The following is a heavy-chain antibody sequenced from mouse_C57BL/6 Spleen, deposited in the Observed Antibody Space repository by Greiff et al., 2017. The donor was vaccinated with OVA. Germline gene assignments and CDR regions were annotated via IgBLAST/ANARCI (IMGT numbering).Heavy chain of an antibody. CDR3: ARNGYYGSSSFAY. D-gene: IGHD1-1*01. Sequence: VMLVESGPGLVQPSQSLSITCTVSGFSLTSYGVHWVRQSPGKGLEWLGVIWSGSTDYNAAFISRLSISKDNSKSQVFFKMNSLQADDTAIYYCARNGYYGSSSFAYWGQGTLVTVSA. J-gene: IGHJ3*01. V-gene: IGHV2-2*01. CDR1: GFSLTSYG. CDR2: IWSGST.